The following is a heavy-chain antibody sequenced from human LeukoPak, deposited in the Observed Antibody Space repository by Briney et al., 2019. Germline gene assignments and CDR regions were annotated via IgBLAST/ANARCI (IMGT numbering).Heavy chain of an antibody. J-gene: IGHJ4*02. CDR3: ARARITMVRGAPPDY. Sequence: SETLSLTCAVYGGSFSGYYWSWIRQPPGKGLEWIGEINHSGSTNYNPSLKGRVTISVDTSKNQFSLKLSSVTAADTAVYYCARARITMVRGAPPDYWGQGTLVTVSS. CDR1: GGSFSGYY. CDR2: INHSGST. D-gene: IGHD3-10*01. V-gene: IGHV4-34*01.